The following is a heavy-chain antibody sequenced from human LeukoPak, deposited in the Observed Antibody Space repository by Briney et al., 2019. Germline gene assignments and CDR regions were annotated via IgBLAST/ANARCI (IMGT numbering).Heavy chain of an antibody. J-gene: IGHJ4*02. CDR2: INTDGSST. CDR3: AREKIVGATIDY. Sequence: GSLRLSCDSSGFTFSSSWMHWVRQAPGKGLVWVSRINTDGSSTNYADSVKGRFTISRDNAKNTLYLQMNSLRAEDTAMYYCAREKIVGATIDYWGQGALVTVSS. D-gene: IGHD1-26*01. CDR1: GFTFSSSW. V-gene: IGHV3-74*01.